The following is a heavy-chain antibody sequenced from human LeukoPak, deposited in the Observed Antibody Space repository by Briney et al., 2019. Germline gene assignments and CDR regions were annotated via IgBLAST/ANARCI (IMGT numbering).Heavy chain of an antibody. D-gene: IGHD3-10*01. CDR2: INPNSGST. V-gene: IGHV1-2*02. CDR3: ARTSYGSGSLGPQYDY. J-gene: IGHJ4*02. Sequence: ASVKVSCKASGYTFTGYYMHWVRQAPGQGLEWMGWINPNSGSTNHAQKFQGRVTMTRDTSISTAYMELSRLRSDDTAVYYCARTSYGSGSLGPQYDYWGQGTLVTVSS. CDR1: GYTFTGYY.